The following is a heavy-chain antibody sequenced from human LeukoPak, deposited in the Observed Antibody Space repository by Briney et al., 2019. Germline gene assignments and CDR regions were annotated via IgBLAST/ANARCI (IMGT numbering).Heavy chain of an antibody. CDR1: GYTFTGYY. D-gene: IGHD6-19*01. V-gene: IGHV1-2*02. Sequence: GASVKVSCTASGYTFTGYYMHWVRQAPGQGLEWMGWINPNSGGTNYAQKFQGRVTMTRDTSISTAYMELSRLRSDDTAVYYCARDSGSGWYAPDYWGQGTLVTVSS. J-gene: IGHJ4*02. CDR2: INPNSGGT. CDR3: ARDSGSGWYAPDY.